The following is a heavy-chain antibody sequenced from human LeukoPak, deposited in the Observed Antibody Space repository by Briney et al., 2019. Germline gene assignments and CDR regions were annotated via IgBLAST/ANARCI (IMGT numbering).Heavy chain of an antibody. CDR3: ARVAVLMLYGSSFYYFDY. CDR2: INPNSGDT. J-gene: IGHJ4*02. CDR1: GYTFTDFY. V-gene: IGHV1-2*02. D-gene: IGHD2-8*01. Sequence: ASVKVSCKASGYTFTDFYIHWVRQAPGQGLEWMGWINPNSGDTNYAQKFQGRVTMTRDTSISTAYIELSRLRSDDTAVYYCARVAVLMLYGSSFYYFDYWGQGALVTVSS.